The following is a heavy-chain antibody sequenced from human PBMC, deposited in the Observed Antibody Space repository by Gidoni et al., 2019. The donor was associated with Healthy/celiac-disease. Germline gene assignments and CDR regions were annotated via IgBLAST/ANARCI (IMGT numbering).Heavy chain of an antibody. Sequence: QVQLQQWGAGLLKPSETLSLTCAVYGGSFSGYYWSWIRQPPGKGLEWIGEINNGGRTNYNPSLKSRVTISVDTSKNQFSLKLSSVTAADTAVYYCARDIAAAGQDDAFDIWGQGTMVTVSS. CDR2: INNGGRT. D-gene: IGHD6-13*01. V-gene: IGHV4-34*01. CDR1: GGSFSGYY. J-gene: IGHJ3*02. CDR3: ARDIAAAGQDDAFDI.